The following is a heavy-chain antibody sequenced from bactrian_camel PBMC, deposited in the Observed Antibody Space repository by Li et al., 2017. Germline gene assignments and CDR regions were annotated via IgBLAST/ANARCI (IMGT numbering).Heavy chain of an antibody. J-gene: IGHJ4*01. D-gene: IGHD2*01. V-gene: IGHV3-3*01. CDR3: AADVRGACYKLGQGPVFDAEY. CDR2: VWTGGTSR. CDR1: GASYSSHC. Sequence: HVQLVESGGGSVQAGGSLRLSCAYSGASYSSHCMGWFRQAPGKEREGIAAVWTGGTSRYYATSVKGRFTISLNNANNTLYLQMNNLKPEDTAVYYCAADVRGACYKLGQGPVFDAEYWGQGTQVTVS.